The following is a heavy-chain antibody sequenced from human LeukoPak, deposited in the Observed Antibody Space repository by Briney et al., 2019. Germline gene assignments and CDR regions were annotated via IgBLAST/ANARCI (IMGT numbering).Heavy chain of an antibody. D-gene: IGHD6-13*01. CDR3: ATPTTKEQQQVQAGAFDI. V-gene: IGHV1-69*05. J-gene: IGHJ3*02. Sequence: GASVKVSCKASGGTFSSYAISWVRQAPGQGLEWMGGIFPVVGTANYAQKFQGRVTITTDESTSTAYMELSSLRAEDTAVYYCATPTTKEQQQVQAGAFDIGRQGTRPTLSS. CDR1: GGTFSSYA. CDR2: IFPVVGTA.